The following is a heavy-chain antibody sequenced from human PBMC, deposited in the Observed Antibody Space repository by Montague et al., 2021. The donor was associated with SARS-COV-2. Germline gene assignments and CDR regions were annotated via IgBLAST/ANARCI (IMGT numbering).Heavy chain of an antibody. D-gene: IGHD2-2*01. V-gene: IGHV6-1*01. J-gene: IGHJ4*02. CDR2: TYYRSKWYN. CDR1: GDSVSSDVAT. CDR3: ARIPVGSKYYFDF. Sequence: CAISGDSVSSDVATWNWTRQSPSRGLEWLVRTYYRSKWYNDYAESVKSRITIDPDTSKHQFSLHLNSVTPEDTAVYYCARIPVGSKYYFDFWGQGTLVTVS.